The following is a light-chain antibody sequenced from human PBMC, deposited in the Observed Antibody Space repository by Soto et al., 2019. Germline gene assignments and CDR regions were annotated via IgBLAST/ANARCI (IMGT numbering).Light chain of an antibody. J-gene: IGKJ4*01. CDR3: QQCSWHPFTVT. V-gene: IGKV3-15*01. CDR2: DAS. CDR1: QSVSSN. Sequence: EIVMTQSSATLSVCPGERATLSCRASQSVSSNLAWYQQKPGQAPRLLIYDASTRATGIPARFSGSGSGTEYTLTISSLQSEDSAVYYCQQCSWHPFTVTFGGGTKVEIK.